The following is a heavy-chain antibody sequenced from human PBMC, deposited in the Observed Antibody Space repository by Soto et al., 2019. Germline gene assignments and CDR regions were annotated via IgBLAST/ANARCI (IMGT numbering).Heavy chain of an antibody. Sequence: GGSLRLSCASSGFTLSMSAVNWVRQAPGKGLEWVSYISDSGDRTYYADSVKGRFTISRDRSKNTVSLQMDSLRAEDTAVYYCAKDRGIIVKAGDAFDVWGQGTKVTV. CDR1: GFTLSMSA. D-gene: IGHD3-16*02. CDR3: AKDRGIIVKAGDAFDV. V-gene: IGHV3-23*01. J-gene: IGHJ3*01. CDR2: ISDSGDRT.